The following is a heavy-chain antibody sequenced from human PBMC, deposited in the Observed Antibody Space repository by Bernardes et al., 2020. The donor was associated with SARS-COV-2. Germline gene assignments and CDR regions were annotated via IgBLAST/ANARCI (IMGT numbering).Heavy chain of an antibody. CDR1: GYTFTAYY. V-gene: IGHV1-2*02. CDR2: IHPNSGDT. D-gene: IGHD1-26*01. CDR3: AAVTWSQRDGFDF. Sequence: KVACKASGYTFTAYYMHWVRQAPGQGLEWMGWIHPNSGDTNYAQTFKGRVTMTRDTSISTAYMELTALTSDDTAVYYCAAVTWSQRDGFDFWGQGTVVTVSS. J-gene: IGHJ3*01.